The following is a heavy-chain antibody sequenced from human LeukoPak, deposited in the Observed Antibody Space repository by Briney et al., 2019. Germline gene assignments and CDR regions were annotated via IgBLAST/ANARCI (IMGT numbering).Heavy chain of an antibody. CDR3: ARQAVDYYYGMDV. V-gene: IGHV5-51*01. Sequence: GESLKISCQGSGFTFTNYWIGWVRQVPGKGLEWVGIIYPGDSQTLYSPSFQGHVTMSADRSISTAYLQWSSLKASDTALYYCARQAVDYYYGMDVWGQGTTVTVSS. J-gene: IGHJ6*02. CDR1: GFTFTNYW. D-gene: IGHD6-25*01. CDR2: IYPGDSQT.